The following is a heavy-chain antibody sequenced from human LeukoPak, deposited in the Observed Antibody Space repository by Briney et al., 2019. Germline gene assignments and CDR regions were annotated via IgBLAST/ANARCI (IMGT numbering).Heavy chain of an antibody. J-gene: IGHJ4*02. CDR1: GFTFGNYA. D-gene: IGHD6-6*01. CDR3: ATLIPTSSSRYFAY. V-gene: IGHV3-23*01. Sequence: PGGSLRLSCAASGFTFGNYAMTWVRLAPGKGLEWVSTLSGRGDDPYYADSVEGRFTISRDNSKNTLYLHINSLRADETAVYYCATLIPTSSSRYFAYWGQGTLVTVSS. CDR2: LSGRGDDP.